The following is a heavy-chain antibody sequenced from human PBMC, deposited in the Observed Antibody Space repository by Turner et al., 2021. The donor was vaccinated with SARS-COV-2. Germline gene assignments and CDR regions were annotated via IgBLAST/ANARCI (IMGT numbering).Heavy chain of an antibody. J-gene: IGHJ4*02. CDR2: VSYDGTNK. CDR3: AKGLRTFGYFDS. D-gene: IGHD3-16*01. CDR1: GFSLSNYG. Sequence: QVQLVESGGGVVQPGRSLRLSCAVSGFSLSNYGMHWVRQAPGKGLEWVAFVSYDGTNKDYADSVKGRFTISRDNSNNTLYLQMNSLRGEDTALYYCAKGLRTFGYFDSWGQGTPVTVSS. V-gene: IGHV3-30*18.